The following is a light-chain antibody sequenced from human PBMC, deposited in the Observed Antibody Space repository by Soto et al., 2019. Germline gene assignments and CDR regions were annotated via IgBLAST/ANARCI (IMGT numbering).Light chain of an antibody. J-gene: IGKJ5*01. CDR1: RSGSSS. CDR2: DAS. Sequence: DIVLTQSPATRSLSPGERATLSCRALRSGSSSLAWYQQKPGHAPRLLIYDASNRATGIPARFSGSGSGTDFTLTSSSQDPEYFAVYYCQQRSNWPPTFGQGTRLESK. V-gene: IGKV3-11*01. CDR3: QQRSNWPPT.